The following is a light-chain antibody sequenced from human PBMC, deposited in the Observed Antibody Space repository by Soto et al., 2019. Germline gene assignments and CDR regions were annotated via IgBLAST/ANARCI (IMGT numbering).Light chain of an antibody. CDR1: SSDVGGYNY. J-gene: IGLJ2*01. CDR2: EVS. V-gene: IGLV2-14*01. Sequence: QSALTQPASVSGSPGQSITISCTGTSSDVGGYNYVSWYQQHPGKAPKLMIYEVSNRPSWVSNRFSGSKSGNTASLTISGLEAEDEADYYCSSYTSSSYVVFGGGTKLTVL. CDR3: SSYTSSSYVV.